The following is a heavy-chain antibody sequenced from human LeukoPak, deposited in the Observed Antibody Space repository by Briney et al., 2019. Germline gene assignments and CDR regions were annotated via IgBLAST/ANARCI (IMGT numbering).Heavy chain of an antibody. CDR1: GFTFSSYG. D-gene: IGHD3-10*01. CDR3: ARDTYYYGSGSYYSYYYGMDV. Sequence: PGGSLRLSCAASGFTFSSYGMHWVRQAPGKGLEWVAVISYDGSNKYYADSVKGRFTISRDNAKNSLYLQMNSLRAEDTAVYYCARDTYYYGSGSYYSYYYGMDVWGQGTTVTVSS. CDR2: ISYDGSNK. J-gene: IGHJ6*02. V-gene: IGHV3-30*03.